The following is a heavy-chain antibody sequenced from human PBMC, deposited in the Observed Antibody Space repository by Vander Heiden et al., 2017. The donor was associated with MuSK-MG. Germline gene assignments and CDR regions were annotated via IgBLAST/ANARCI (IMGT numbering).Heavy chain of an antibody. D-gene: IGHD3-22*01. CDR2: ISSSSSYI. CDR3: ARGGSAAMIVVVTTDAFDI. V-gene: IGHV3-21*01. CDR1: GFTFSSYS. J-gene: IGHJ3*02. Sequence: EVQLVESGGGLVKPGGSLRLSCAASGFTFSSYSMNWVRQAPGKELEWVSSISSSSSYIYYADSVKGRVTSSRDNAKNSLYLQRNSLRAEDTAVYYCARGGSAAMIVVVTTDAFDIWGQGTMVTVSS.